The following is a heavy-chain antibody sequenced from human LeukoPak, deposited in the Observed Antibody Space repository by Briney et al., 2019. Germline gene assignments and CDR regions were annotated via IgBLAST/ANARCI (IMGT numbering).Heavy chain of an antibody. Sequence: SGGSLRLSCAASGFTFSSYAMSWVRQAPGKGLEWVSSISGSSGSTFYADSVEGRFTISRDNSKNTLYLQMNSLRAEDTAVYYCAKGGNSKYSSGWYELSYWGQGTLVTVSS. CDR3: AKGGNSKYSSGWYELSY. CDR2: ISGSSGST. J-gene: IGHJ4*02. V-gene: IGHV3-23*01. D-gene: IGHD6-19*01. CDR1: GFTFSSYA.